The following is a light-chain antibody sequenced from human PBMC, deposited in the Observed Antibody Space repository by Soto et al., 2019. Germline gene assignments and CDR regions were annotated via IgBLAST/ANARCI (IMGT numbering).Light chain of an antibody. CDR1: QDINNY. J-gene: IGKJ2*02. CDR2: DAS. CDR3: QQFDSVPCT. Sequence: DIQMTQSPSSLSASVGDRVTITCQASQDINNYLIWYQHKPGTAPKLLIYDASTLGTGVSSRFSGGGSGTHFTFTISGLQPEDIATYYCQQFDSVPCTFGQGTKLELK. V-gene: IGKV1-33*01.